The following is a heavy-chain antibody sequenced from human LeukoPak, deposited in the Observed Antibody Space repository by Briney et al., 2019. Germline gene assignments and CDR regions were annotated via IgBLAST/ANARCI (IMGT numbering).Heavy chain of an antibody. D-gene: IGHD6-25*01. CDR1: GGSFSGYY. CDR2: INHSRST. V-gene: IGHV4-34*01. CDR3: ARGRIAAGAYYYYMDV. Sequence: SETLSLTCAVSGGSFSGYYWSWIRQPPGKGLEWIGEINHSRSTIYNPSFKSRVTISVDTSKNQVSLKLSSVTAADTAVYYCARGRIAAGAYYYYMDVWGKGTTVTVSS. J-gene: IGHJ6*03.